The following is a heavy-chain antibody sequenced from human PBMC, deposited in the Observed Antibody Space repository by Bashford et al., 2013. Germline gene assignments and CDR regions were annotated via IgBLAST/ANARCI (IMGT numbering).Heavy chain of an antibody. D-gene: IGHD2-8*01. V-gene: IGHV3-21*01. CDR2: ISSTSGHI. Sequence: RQAPGKGLEWVSSISSTSGHIYYADSLKGRFSISRDNAKNSLFLQMNSLRAEDTAVYYCATYGDCPDGLCELASWGQGTQVTVSS. J-gene: IGHJ5*02. CDR3: ATYGDCPDGLCELAS.